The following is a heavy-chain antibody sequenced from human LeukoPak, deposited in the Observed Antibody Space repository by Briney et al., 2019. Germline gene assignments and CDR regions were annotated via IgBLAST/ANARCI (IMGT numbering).Heavy chain of an antibody. CDR2: IILFFGTA. Sequence: ASVTVSYQASLGTFSRYAISLVGQAPGQRVEWMGGIILFFGTANYAQKLHRRVTITPDESTSSAYMELSSLRSEDTAVYYCARGPEYYDILTGGYYCDYWGQGTLVTVSS. J-gene: IGHJ4*02. CDR1: LGTFSRYA. V-gene: IGHV1-69*13. D-gene: IGHD3-9*01. CDR3: ARGPEYYDILTGGYYCDY.